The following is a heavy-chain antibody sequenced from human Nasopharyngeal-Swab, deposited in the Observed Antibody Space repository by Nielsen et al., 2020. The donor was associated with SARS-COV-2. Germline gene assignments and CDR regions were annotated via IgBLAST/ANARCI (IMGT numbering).Heavy chain of an antibody. D-gene: IGHD4-17*01. J-gene: IGHJ4*02. CDR3: AKLYGDYEDCDY. V-gene: IGHV3-9*01. CDR1: GFTFDDYA. CDR2: ISWNSGTI. Sequence: GGSLRLSCAASGFTFDDYAMHWVRQAPGKGLEWVSGISWNSGTIGYADSVKGRFTISRDNAKNSLYLQMNSLGAEDTALYYCAKLYGDYEDCDYWGQGTLVTVSS.